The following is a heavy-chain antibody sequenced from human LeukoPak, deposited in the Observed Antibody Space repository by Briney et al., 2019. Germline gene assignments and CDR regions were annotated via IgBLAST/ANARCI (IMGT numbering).Heavy chain of an antibody. J-gene: IGHJ4*02. V-gene: IGHV1-2*02. CDR2: INPNNGDT. CDR1: GHTFTGFY. Sequence: GASVKVSCKASGHTFTGFYIHWVRQAPGQGLEWMGWINPNNGDTNYAQNFHGSVTLTRDTSINTAYMELSGLRSDDTAVYYCATSSPFSYYFDSWGQGTLVTVSS. D-gene: IGHD2-2*01. CDR3: ATSSPFSYYFDS.